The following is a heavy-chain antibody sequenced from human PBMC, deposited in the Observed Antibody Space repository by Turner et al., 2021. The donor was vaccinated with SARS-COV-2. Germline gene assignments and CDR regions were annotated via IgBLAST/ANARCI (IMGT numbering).Heavy chain of an antibody. Sequence: QERRVESGGGVVQPGRSLRLSCAASGFTFSNYAMHWVRQAPGKGLEWVAVISYDGSNKYYADSVKGRFTISRDNSKNTLYLQMNSLRAEDTAVYYCARDREDCSSTSCYEADWGQGTLVTVSS. CDR1: GFTFSNYA. CDR3: ARDREDCSSTSCYEAD. V-gene: IGHV3-30-3*01. CDR2: ISYDGSNK. D-gene: IGHD2-2*01. J-gene: IGHJ4*02.